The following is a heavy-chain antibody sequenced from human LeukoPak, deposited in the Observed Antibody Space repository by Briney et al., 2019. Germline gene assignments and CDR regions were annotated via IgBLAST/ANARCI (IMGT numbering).Heavy chain of an antibody. J-gene: IGHJ4*02. CDR3: ARGHGSGSFLIDY. V-gene: IGHV3-30-3*01. CDR2: ISYDGSTT. D-gene: IGHD3-10*01. Sequence: GGSLRLSCSASGFTFSSYAMHWVRQAPGKGLEWVAIISYDGSTTHYSNSVKGRSTISRDNSRNTVYLQMNTLRPEDTAVYYCARGHGSGSFLIDYWGQGTPVTVSS. CDR1: GFTFSSYA.